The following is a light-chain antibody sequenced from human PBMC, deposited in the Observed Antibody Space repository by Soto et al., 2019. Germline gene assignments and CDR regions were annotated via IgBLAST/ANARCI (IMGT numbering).Light chain of an antibody. CDR2: GAS. CDR3: QQSFSKLLT. CDR1: QSVSTF. Sequence: DIQMTQSQSSLSASVGDRVTITCRTSQSVSTFLNWYQVKPGKAPKLLIYGASSLQRGVPSRFSGSGSGTDFTLSISSLQPEDFATYYCQQSFSKLLTFGGGTKVDLK. J-gene: IGKJ4*01. V-gene: IGKV1-39*01.